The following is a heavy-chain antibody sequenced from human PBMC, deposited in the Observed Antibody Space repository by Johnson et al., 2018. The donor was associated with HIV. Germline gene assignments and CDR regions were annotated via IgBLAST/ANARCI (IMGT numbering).Heavy chain of an antibody. CDR2: ISYDGSDK. CDR1: GFTFSSYG. J-gene: IGHJ3*02. V-gene: IGHV3-30*03. D-gene: IGHD1-26*01. Sequence: VQLVESGGGVVQPGRSLRLSCAASGFTFSSYGMHWVRQAPAKGLEWVAFISYDGSDKYYADSVKGRLTISRDSSRNSLYLQMNSLRAEDTALYYCARVWSGSYYSNAFDIWGQGTMVTVSS. CDR3: ARVWSGSYYSNAFDI.